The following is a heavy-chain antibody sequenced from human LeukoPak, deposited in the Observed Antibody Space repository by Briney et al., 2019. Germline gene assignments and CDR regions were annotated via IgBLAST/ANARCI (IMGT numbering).Heavy chain of an antibody. CDR3: ASPTLAGGNDY. V-gene: IGHV3-30*02. J-gene: IGHJ4*02. CDR1: GFIFSTYG. Sequence: GGSLRLSCAASGFIFSTYGMHWVRRAPRKGLEWVSFIRYDESNKYYADSVKGRFTISRDNSKNTLYLQMNSLRAEDTAVYYCASPTLAGGNDYWGQGTLVTVSS. D-gene: IGHD4-23*01. CDR2: IRYDESNK.